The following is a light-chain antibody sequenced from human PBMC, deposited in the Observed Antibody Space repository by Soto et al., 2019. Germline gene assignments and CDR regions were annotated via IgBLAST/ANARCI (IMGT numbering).Light chain of an antibody. CDR1: QTVSTY. J-gene: IGKJ1*01. Sequence: DTQMTQSPSSLSASVGDRISISCRASQTVSTYLNLYQQKPGKAPTLLISATSTLQSGVPSRFSGSGSGTDFTLTITSLQPEDFATYYCQQTYTTPRTFGQGTKVAIK. CDR2: ATS. CDR3: QQTYTTPRT. V-gene: IGKV1-39*01.